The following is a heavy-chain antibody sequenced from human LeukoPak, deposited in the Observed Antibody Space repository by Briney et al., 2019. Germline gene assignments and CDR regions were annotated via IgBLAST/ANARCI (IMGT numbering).Heavy chain of an antibody. CDR3: AGHTPGD. CDR2: ISSSSSTI. V-gene: IGHV3-48*01. D-gene: IGHD3-16*01. CDR1: GFTFSSYS. J-gene: IGHJ3*01. Sequence: HPGGSLRLSCTASGFTFSSYSIHWVRQAPGKGLEWVSYISSSSSTIYYADSVKGRFTISRDNAKNSLYLQMNSLRAEDTAVYYCAGHTPGDWGQGTMVTVSS.